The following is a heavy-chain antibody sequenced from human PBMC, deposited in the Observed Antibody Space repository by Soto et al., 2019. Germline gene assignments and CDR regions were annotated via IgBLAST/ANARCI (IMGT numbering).Heavy chain of an antibody. CDR1: GGSFSGYY. Sequence: TLSLTCAVYGGSFSGYYWSWIRQPPGKGLEWIGEINHSGSTNYNPSLKSRVTISVDTSKNQFSLKLSSVTAADTAVYYCARRRYYYGSGSAPDYWGQGTLVTVSS. V-gene: IGHV4-34*01. D-gene: IGHD3-10*01. CDR2: INHSGST. CDR3: ARRRYYYGSGSAPDY. J-gene: IGHJ4*02.